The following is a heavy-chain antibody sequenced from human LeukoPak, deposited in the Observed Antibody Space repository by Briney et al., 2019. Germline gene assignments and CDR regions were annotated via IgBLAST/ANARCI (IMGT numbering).Heavy chain of an antibody. CDR1: GYTFTSFY. J-gene: IGHJ4*02. CDR3: AREKYYDSSGPYYFDY. D-gene: IGHD3-22*01. CDR2: INPSGGST. V-gene: IGHV1-46*01. Sequence: ASVKVSCKASGYTFTSFYMHWVRQAPGQGLEWMGIINPSGGSTSYAQKFQGRVTMTRDTSTSTVYMELSSLRSEDTAVYYCAREKYYDSSGPYYFDYWGQGTLVTVSS.